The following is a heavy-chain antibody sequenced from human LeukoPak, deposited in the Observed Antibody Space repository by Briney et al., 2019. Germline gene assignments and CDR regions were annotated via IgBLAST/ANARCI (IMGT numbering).Heavy chain of an antibody. Sequence: SETLSLTCAVYGGSFSGYYWSWIRQPPGKGLEWIGEINHSGSTNYNPSLKSRVTISVDTSETQFSLKLSSVTAADTAVYYCARGIRYYYYMDVWGKGTTVTVSS. CDR1: GGSFSGYY. J-gene: IGHJ6*03. CDR3: ARGIRYYYYMDV. V-gene: IGHV4-34*01. CDR2: INHSGST. D-gene: IGHD5-18*01.